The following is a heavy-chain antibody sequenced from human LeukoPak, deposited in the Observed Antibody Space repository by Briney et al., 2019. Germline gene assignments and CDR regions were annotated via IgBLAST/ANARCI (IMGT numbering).Heavy chain of an antibody. V-gene: IGHV4-59*01. D-gene: IGHD6-6*01. J-gene: IGHJ4*02. CDR3: ARVGAARFFDY. Sequence: SETLSLTCTVSGGSFSSNYWSWIRQPPGKGLEWIGYIYYSGSTNYNPSLKSRVTISVGTSKNQFSLKLSSVTAADTAVYYCARVGAARFFDYWGQGTLVTVSS. CDR1: GGSFSSNY. CDR2: IYYSGST.